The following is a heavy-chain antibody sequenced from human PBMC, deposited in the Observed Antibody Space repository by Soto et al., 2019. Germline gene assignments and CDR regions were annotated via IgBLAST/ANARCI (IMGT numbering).Heavy chain of an antibody. J-gene: IGHJ4*02. CDR1: GFTFSSYN. CDR3: ARGDWFGELLGF. Sequence: GGSLRLSCAASGFTFSSYNMNWVRQAPGKGLGWASCIGGSSSYIYYVDSVQGRFTISRDNAKNSLNLQMNSLRVEDTAVYYCARGDWFGELLGFWGQGTLVTVSS. CDR2: IGGSSSYI. V-gene: IGHV3-21*01. D-gene: IGHD3-10*01.